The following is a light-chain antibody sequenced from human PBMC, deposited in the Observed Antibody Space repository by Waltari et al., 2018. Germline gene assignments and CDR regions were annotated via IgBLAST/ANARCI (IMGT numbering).Light chain of an antibody. CDR1: APNIWGNL. Sequence: QSVLTQPPSASGTPGQSVTISCSGGAPNIWGNLVNWYQQLPGKAPKLLIYRSDLRPSGVPDRFSGSKSGTSASLAISGLQSEDEADYFCASWDDSLNGHWVFGGGTKVTVL. CDR2: RSD. J-gene: IGLJ3*02. V-gene: IGLV1-44*01. CDR3: ASWDDSLNGHWV.